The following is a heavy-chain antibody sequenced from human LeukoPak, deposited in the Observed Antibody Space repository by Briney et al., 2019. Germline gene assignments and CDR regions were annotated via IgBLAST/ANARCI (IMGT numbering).Heavy chain of an antibody. CDR2: IKPDGSEE. CDR1: GFGFSSYW. D-gene: IGHD1-1*01. Sequence: GGSLRLSCAASGFGFSSYWMTWVRQAPGKGLEWVANIKPDGSEEYYVDSVKGRLSISRDNAKNSLYLQMNSLRGEDTAVYYCATHYDWTFDCWGQGTLVTVSS. CDR3: ATHYDWTFDC. V-gene: IGHV3-7*01. J-gene: IGHJ4*02.